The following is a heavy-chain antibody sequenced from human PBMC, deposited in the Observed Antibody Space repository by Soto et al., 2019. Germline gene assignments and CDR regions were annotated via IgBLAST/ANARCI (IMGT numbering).Heavy chain of an antibody. CDR2: IIPIPGTA. Sequence: VQLVQSGAEVKKPGSSVKVSCKASGGTFGSYAISWVRQAPGQGLEWMGGIIPIPGTANYAQKFQGRVRIAADESTSTAYMELSSLRSEDTAVYYCARSQGSSTSLEIYYYYYYGMDVWGQGTTVTVSS. CDR3: ARSQGSSTSLEIYYYYYYGMDV. J-gene: IGHJ6*02. V-gene: IGHV1-69*01. D-gene: IGHD2-2*01. CDR1: GGTFGSYA.